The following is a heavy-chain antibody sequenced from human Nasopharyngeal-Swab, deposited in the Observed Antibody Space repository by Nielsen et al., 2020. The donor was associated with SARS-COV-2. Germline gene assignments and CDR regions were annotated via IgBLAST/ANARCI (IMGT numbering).Heavy chain of an antibody. CDR3: ARERGGRAARLRNNWFDP. J-gene: IGHJ5*02. CDR2: INHSGST. V-gene: IGHV4-34*01. D-gene: IGHD6-6*01. CDR1: GGSFSGYY. Sequence: SETLSLTCAVYGGSFSGYYWRWIRQPPGKGLEWIGEINHSGSTNYNPSLKSRVTISVDTSKNQFSLKLSSVTAADTAVYYCARERGGRAARLRNNWFDPWGQGTLVTVSS.